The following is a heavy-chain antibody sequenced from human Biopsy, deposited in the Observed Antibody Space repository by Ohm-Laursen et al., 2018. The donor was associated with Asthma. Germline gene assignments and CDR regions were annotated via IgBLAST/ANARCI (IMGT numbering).Heavy chain of an antibody. D-gene: IGHD3-3*01. V-gene: IGHV3-30*03. CDR2: ISYDGSNK. Sequence: SLRLSCAASGFTFSSYGMYWVRQAPGKGLEWVAVISYDGSNKYYADSVKGRFTISRDNSKNTLYLQMNSLRAEDTAVYYCARTFHFWSPYHAEHYQLWGQGTLVTASS. CDR1: GFTFSSYG. J-gene: IGHJ1*01. CDR3: ARTFHFWSPYHAEHYQL.